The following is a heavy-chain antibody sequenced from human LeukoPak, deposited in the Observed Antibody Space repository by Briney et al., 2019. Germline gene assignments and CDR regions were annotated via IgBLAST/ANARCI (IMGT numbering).Heavy chain of an antibody. V-gene: IGHV3-23*01. D-gene: IGHD6-13*01. CDR3: AKSVSGNIAAGLVY. CDR1: GFTFRSYA. J-gene: IGHJ4*02. Sequence: GGSLRLSCAASGFTFRSYAMTWVRQAPGKGLEWVSVITGSGGSTYYADSVKGRFTISRDNSKDTLYLQMNMRADDTAVYYCAKSVSGNIAAGLVYWGQGTLVTVSS. CDR2: ITGSGGST.